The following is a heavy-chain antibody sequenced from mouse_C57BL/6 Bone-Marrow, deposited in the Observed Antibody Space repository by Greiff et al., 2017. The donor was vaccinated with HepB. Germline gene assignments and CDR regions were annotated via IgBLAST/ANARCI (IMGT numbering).Heavy chain of an antibody. D-gene: IGHD1-1*01. J-gene: IGHJ4*01. CDR3: ARGLTPPGY. CDR2: ISDGGSYT. V-gene: IGHV5-4*03. Sequence: EVKVEESGGGLVKPGGSLKLSCAASGFTFSSYAMSWVRQTPEKRLEWVATISDGGSYTYYPDNVKGRFTISRDNAKNNLYLQMSHLKSEDTAMYYCARGLTPPGYWGQGTSVTVSS. CDR1: GFTFSSYA.